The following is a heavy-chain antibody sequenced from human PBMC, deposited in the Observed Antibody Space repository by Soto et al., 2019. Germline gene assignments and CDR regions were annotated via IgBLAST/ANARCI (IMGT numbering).Heavy chain of an antibody. D-gene: IGHD3-3*01. CDR1: GYTFTSYD. V-gene: IGHV1-8*01. CDR2: MNPNSGNT. CDR3: ARHIDFWSGYTDLKLRWFDP. J-gene: IGHJ5*02. Sequence: ASVKVSCKASGYTFTSYDINWVRQATGQGLEWMGWMNPNSGNTGYAQKFQGRVTMTRNTSISTAYMELSSLRSEDTAVYYCARHIDFWSGYTDLKLRWFDPWGQGTLVTVSS.